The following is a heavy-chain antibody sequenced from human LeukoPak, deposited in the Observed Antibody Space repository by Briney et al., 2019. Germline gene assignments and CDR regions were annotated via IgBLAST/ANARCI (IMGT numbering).Heavy chain of an antibody. J-gene: IGHJ5*02. Sequence: SETLSLTCTVSGGSISSYYWSWIRQPPGKGLEWIGSIYYSGSTYYNPSLKSRVTISVDTSKNQFSLKLSSVTAADTAVYYCARRPAGYCSSTSCHNWFDPWGQGTLDTVSS. CDR1: GGSISSYY. V-gene: IGHV4-59*05. CDR2: IYYSGST. CDR3: ARRPAGYCSSTSCHNWFDP. D-gene: IGHD2-2*03.